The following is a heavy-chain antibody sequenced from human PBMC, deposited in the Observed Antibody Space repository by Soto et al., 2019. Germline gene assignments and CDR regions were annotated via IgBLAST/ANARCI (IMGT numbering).Heavy chain of an antibody. Sequence: PSETLSLTCTVSGGSISSGDYYWSWIRQPPGKGLEWIGYIYYSGSTYYNPSLKSRVTISVDTSKNQFSLKLNSVIAADTAVYYCARYSSSWSKYLQYWGRGTLVTVSS. CDR2: IYYSGST. J-gene: IGHJ1*01. V-gene: IGHV4-30-4*01. D-gene: IGHD6-13*01. CDR3: ARYSSSWSKYLQY. CDR1: GGSISSGDYY.